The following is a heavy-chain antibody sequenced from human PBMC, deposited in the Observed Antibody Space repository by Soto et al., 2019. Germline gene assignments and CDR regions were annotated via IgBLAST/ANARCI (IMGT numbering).Heavy chain of an antibody. J-gene: IGHJ6*02. D-gene: IGHD2-15*01. CDR3: ARICSGGSCQTYYYYGMDV. CDR2: IYYRGST. Sequence: QVQLQESGPGLVKPSQTLSLTCTVSGGSISSGDYYWSWIRQPPGKGLEWIGYIYYRGSTYYNPSLKSGVTISVDTSKNQFSLKLSSVTAADTAVYYCARICSGGSCQTYYYYGMDVWGQGTTVTVSS. V-gene: IGHV4-30-4*01. CDR1: GGSISSGDYY.